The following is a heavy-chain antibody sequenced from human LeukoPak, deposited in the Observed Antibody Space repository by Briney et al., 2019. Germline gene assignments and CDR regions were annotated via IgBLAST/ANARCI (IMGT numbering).Heavy chain of an antibody. Sequence: GGSLRLSCAASGFTFDDYGMSWVRQAPGKGLEWVSGINWNSGSRGYADSVKGRFTISRDNAKNSLYLRMNTLRAEVTALYYCARVGRNSGSYPVHWYFDLWGRGTLVTVSS. J-gene: IGHJ2*01. CDR2: INWNSGSR. CDR1: GFTFDDYG. CDR3: ARVGRNSGSYPVHWYFDL. D-gene: IGHD1-26*01. V-gene: IGHV3-20*04.